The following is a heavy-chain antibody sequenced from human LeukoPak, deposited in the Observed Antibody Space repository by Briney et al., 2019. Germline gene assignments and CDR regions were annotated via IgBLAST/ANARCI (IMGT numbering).Heavy chain of an antibody. D-gene: IGHD2-2*02. V-gene: IGHV1-8*03. CDR2: MNPNSGKT. J-gene: IGHJ3*02. Sequence: GASVKVSCKASGYTFTSYDINWVRQATGQGLEWMGWMNPNSGKTGYAQKFQGRVTITRNTSISTAYMELSSLRSEDTAVYYCARGGEYCSSTSCYMGDAFEIWGQGTMVTVSS. CDR3: ARGGEYCSSTSCYMGDAFEI. CDR1: GYTFTSYD.